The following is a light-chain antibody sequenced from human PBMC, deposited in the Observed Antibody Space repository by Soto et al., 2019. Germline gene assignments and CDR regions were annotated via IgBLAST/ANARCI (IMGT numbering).Light chain of an antibody. CDR1: QSISNS. Sequence: DIQMTQSPSSLSASVRDRVTITCRASQSISNSLNWYQQKPGKAPSLLIYAASRLQSGVPSRFSGSGSGTDFTLTISSLQPEDFATYYCQQSYSTPISFGQGTRLEIK. CDR2: AAS. CDR3: QQSYSTPIS. V-gene: IGKV1-39*01. J-gene: IGKJ5*01.